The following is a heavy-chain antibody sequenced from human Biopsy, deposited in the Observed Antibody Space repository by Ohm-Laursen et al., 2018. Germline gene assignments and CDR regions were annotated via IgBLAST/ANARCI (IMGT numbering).Heavy chain of an antibody. CDR1: GYPFITYG. CDR2: ISAYTGHT. CDR3: ARDPHGEGRDYGSYFDY. V-gene: IGHV1-18*01. Sequence: SVKVSCKASGYPFITYGISWVRQAPGQGLEWMGWISAYTGHTKFARKFQDRVTMTTDTSTTTAYMVLRSLRSDDTAVYYCARDPHGEGRDYGSYFDYWGQGTLVTVSS. D-gene: IGHD4-17*01. J-gene: IGHJ4*02.